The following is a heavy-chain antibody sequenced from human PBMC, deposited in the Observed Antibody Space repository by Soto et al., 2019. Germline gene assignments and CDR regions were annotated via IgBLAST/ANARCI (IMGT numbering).Heavy chain of an antibody. CDR1: GFTFSSNA. J-gene: IGHJ5*02. CDR3: AKDRVRGPSLNWFDP. Sequence: EVQLLESGGDLVQPGGSLRLSCAASGFTFSSNAMSWVRQAPGKGLEWVSVITNTGGDTLYADSVKGRFAISRDNSKNTLYLQMNSLRAEDTAVYYCAKDRVRGPSLNWFDPWGQGTLVTVSS. D-gene: IGHD3-10*01. V-gene: IGHV3-23*01. CDR2: ITNTGGDT.